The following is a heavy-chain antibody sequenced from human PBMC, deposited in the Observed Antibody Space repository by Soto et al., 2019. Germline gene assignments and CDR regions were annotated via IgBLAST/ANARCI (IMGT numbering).Heavy chain of an antibody. CDR1: GFTFSDYY. V-gene: IGHV3-11*01. D-gene: IGHD3-3*01. J-gene: IGHJ4*02. CDR2: ISSSSSTI. CDR3: ARGTPPLYDFWSGYDPTGFDY. Sequence: GGSLRLSCAASGFTFSDYYMSWIRQAPGKGLEWVSYISSSSSTIYYADSVKGRFTISRDNAKNSLYLQMNSLRAEDTAVYYCARGTPPLYDFWSGYDPTGFDYWGQGTLVTVSS.